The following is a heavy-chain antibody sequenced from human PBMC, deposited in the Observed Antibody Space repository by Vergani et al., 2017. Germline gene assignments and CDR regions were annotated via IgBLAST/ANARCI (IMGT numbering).Heavy chain of an antibody. CDR1: GGSISSGSYY. J-gene: IGHJ6*03. D-gene: IGHD2-2*01. V-gene: IGHV4-61*02. Sequence: QVRLQESGPGLVKPSQTLSLTCTVSGGSISSGSYYWSWIRQPAGKGLEWIGRIYTSGSTNYNPSLKSRVTISVDTSKNQFSLKLSSVTAADTAVYYCARYRRNRSSTGGYYYYYMDVWGKGTTVTVSS. CDR3: ARYRRNRSSTGGYYYYYMDV. CDR2: IYTSGST.